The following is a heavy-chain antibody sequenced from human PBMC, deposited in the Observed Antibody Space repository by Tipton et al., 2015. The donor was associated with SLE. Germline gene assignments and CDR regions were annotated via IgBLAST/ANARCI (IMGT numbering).Heavy chain of an antibody. CDR2: IYTSGST. V-gene: IGHV4-61*09. Sequence: TLSLTCTVSGGSISSGSYYWSWTRQPAGKALEWIGHIYTSGSTNYNPTLKSRGTISVDTSKNQFSLRLNSVTAADTAVYYCARRGHGSGTWGQGTLVTVSS. CDR3: ARRGHGSGT. D-gene: IGHD3-10*01. J-gene: IGHJ5*02. CDR1: GGSISSGSYY.